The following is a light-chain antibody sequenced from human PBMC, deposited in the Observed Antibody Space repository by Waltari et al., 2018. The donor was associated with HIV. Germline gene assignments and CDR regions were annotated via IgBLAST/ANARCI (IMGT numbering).Light chain of an antibody. CDR3: CSYAGSSTYV. V-gene: IGLV2-23*01. CDR1: SSDVGSYNL. Sequence: QSALTQPASVSGSPGQSITISCTGTSSDVGSYNLVPWYQQHPGKAPKLMIYEGSKLPSGVSNRFSGSKSGNTASLTISGLQAEDEAYYYCCSYAGSSTYVFGTGTKFTVL. J-gene: IGLJ1*01. CDR2: EGS.